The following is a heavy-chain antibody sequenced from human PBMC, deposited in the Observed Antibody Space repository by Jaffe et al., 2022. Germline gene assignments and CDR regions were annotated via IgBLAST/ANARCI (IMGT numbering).Heavy chain of an antibody. CDR2: INPSGGST. CDR3: ARDQREYCSGGSCGGAYYYYYMDV. Sequence: QVQLVQSGAEVKKPGASVKVSCKASGYTFTSYYMHWVRQAPGQGLEWMGIINPSGGSTSYAQKFQGRVTMTRDTSTSTVYMELSSLRSEDTAVYYCARDQREYCSGGSCGGAYYYYYMDVWGKGTTVTVSS. D-gene: IGHD2-15*01. V-gene: IGHV1-46*01. CDR1: GYTFTSYY. J-gene: IGHJ6*03.